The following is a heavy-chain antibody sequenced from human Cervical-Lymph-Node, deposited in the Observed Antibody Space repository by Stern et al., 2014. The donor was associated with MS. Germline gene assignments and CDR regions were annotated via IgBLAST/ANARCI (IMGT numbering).Heavy chain of an antibody. J-gene: IGHJ4*02. D-gene: IGHD2-8*01. CDR2: ISSSSSYI. CDR1: GFTFSSYS. Sequence: VQLVQSGGGLVKPGGSLRLSCAASGFTFSSYSMNWVRQAPGKGLEWVSSISSSSSYIHYADSVKGRFTISRDNAKNSLYLQMNSLRAEDTAVYYCARENMVPYFDYWGQGTLVTVSS. CDR3: ARENMVPYFDY. V-gene: IGHV3-21*01.